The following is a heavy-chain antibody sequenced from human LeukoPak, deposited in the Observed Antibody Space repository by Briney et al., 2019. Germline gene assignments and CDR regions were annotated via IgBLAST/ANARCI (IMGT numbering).Heavy chain of an antibody. J-gene: IGHJ4*02. V-gene: IGHV1-18*01. D-gene: IGHD5-12*01. CDR2: ISAYSGDT. CDR1: GYTFINYG. CDR3: ARDHIDSGYDLDY. Sequence: GASVKVSCKASGYTFINYGISWVRQAPGQGLEWMGWISAYSGDTNYTQKVQGRLTMTTDTSTSTAYMELRNLRSDDTAVYYCARDHIDSGYDLDYWGQGTLVTVSS.